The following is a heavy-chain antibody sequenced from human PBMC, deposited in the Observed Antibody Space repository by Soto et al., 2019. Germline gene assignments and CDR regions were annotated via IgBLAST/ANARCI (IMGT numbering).Heavy chain of an antibody. CDR3: ARAYKTGTNFDY. Sequence: ESGGGLVKPGGSLRLSCAASGFTFSSYSMNWVRQAPGKGLEWVSSISSSSSYIYYADSVKGRFTISRDNAKNSLYLQMNSLRAEDTTVYYCARAYKTGTNFDYWGQGTLVTVSS. J-gene: IGHJ4*02. CDR2: ISSSSSYI. V-gene: IGHV3-21*01. D-gene: IGHD1-7*01. CDR1: GFTFSSYS.